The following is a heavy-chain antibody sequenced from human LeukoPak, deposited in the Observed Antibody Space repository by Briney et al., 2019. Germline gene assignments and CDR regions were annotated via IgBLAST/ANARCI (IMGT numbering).Heavy chain of an antibody. J-gene: IGHJ6*02. CDR3: AKARATTDDYYYYGMDV. CDR2: VSNDANNK. CDR1: GFSFKSYG. D-gene: IGHD1-26*01. Sequence: GGSLRLSCAPSGFSFKSYGMHWVRQAPGKGLEWVALVSNDANNKYYADSVKGRFTISRDNSKNMLYLQMNSLRAEDTAIYYCAKARATTDDYYYYGMDVWGQGTTVTVSS. V-gene: IGHV3-30*18.